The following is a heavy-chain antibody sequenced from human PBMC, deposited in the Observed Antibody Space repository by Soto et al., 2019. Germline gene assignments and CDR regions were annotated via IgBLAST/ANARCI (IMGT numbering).Heavy chain of an antibody. V-gene: IGHV3-53*01. CDR2: IWSAGLT. CDR3: AKESSQFRYGMDV. CDR1: WLTVSSHS. D-gene: IGHD2-15*01. J-gene: IGHJ6*02. Sequence: GFLRLSCAASWLTVSSHSLTWVCQSPWKGLEWVSIIWSAGLTYYADSVRGRFTISRDISKNILFLQMDNLRAEDTAVYYCAKESSQFRYGMDVWGQGTLVTVSS.